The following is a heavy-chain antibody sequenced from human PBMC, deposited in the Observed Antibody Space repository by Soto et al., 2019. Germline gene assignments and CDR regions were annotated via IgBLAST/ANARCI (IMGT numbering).Heavy chain of an antibody. J-gene: IGHJ4*02. CDR2: INPSGGGT. CDR3: ATQLTVAALDY. D-gene: IGHD6-19*01. Sequence: ASVKVSCKASGYTFTSYYMHWVRQAPGQGLEWMGSINPSGGGTSYAQKFQGRVTMTEDTSTDTAYMELSSLRSEDTAVYYCATQLTVAALDYWGQGTLVTVSS. V-gene: IGHV1-46*01. CDR1: GYTFTSYY.